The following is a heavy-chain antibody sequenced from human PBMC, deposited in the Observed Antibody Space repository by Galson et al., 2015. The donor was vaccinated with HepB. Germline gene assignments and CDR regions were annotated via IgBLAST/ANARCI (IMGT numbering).Heavy chain of an antibody. D-gene: IGHD2-2*01. J-gene: IGHJ4*02. CDR3: TRGAWYELDY. Sequence: SVKVSCKASGSTFTGYSIHWVRQAPGQGLEWMGWIIPNSGVTNYAQNFQGRVTMTRDTSISTAYMELSRLRSDDTAVYYCTRGAWYELDYWGQGTLVTVSS. CDR2: IIPNSGVT. V-gene: IGHV1-2*02. CDR1: GSTFTGYS.